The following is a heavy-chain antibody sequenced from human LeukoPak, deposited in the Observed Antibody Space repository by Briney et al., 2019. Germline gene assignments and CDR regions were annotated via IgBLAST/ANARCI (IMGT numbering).Heavy chain of an antibody. CDR2: IKQDGSEK. CDR3: ARDHVSMVRGVINY. J-gene: IGHJ4*02. CDR1: GFTFSSYW. V-gene: IGHV3-7*01. Sequence: GGSLRLSCAASGFTFSSYWMSWVRQAPGKGLEWVANIKQDGSEKYYVDSVKGRFTISRDNAKNSLYLQMNSLRAEDTAVYYCARDHVSMVRGVINYWGQGTLVTVSS. D-gene: IGHD3-10*01.